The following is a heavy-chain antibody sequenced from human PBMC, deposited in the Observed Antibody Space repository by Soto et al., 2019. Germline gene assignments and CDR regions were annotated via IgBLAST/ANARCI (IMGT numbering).Heavy chain of an antibody. J-gene: IGHJ3*02. Sequence: PGGSLRLSCAASGFTFSSYWMHWVRQAPGKGLVWVSRTNGDGRSTDYADPVKGRFTISRDNAKNTLYLQMNSLRAEDTAVYYCARVPDYGNERDVFDIWGQGTMVTVSS. D-gene: IGHD4-17*01. V-gene: IGHV3-74*01. CDR2: TNGDGRST. CDR3: ARVPDYGNERDVFDI. CDR1: GFTFSSYW.